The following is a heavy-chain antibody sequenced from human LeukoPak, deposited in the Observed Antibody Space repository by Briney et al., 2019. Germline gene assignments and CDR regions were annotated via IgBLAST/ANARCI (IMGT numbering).Heavy chain of an antibody. CDR1: GFTFDDYT. V-gene: IGHV3-43*01. D-gene: IGHD1-26*01. CDR2: ITWDGGST. Sequence: GGSLRLSCAASGFTFDDYTMHWVRQVPGKGLQWVSLITWDGGSTFYADSVKGRFTISRDNSKKSLSLQMYGLSTEDTALYYCARERRRVIGYWGQGTLVTVSS. J-gene: IGHJ4*02. CDR3: ARERRRVIGY.